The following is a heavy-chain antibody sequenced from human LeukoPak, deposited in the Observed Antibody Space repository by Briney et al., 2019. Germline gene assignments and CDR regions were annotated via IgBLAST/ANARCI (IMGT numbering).Heavy chain of an antibody. V-gene: IGHV4-39*01. J-gene: IGHJ6*02. Sequence: SETLSLTCTVSGGSISSSNHYWGWIRQSPGKGLEWIGSINYSGTTYYNPSLKSRVTTSVDTSKNQVSLKLSSVTAADTAVYYCALATVTTLYYYGMDVWGQGTTVTVSS. CDR3: ALATVTTLYYYGMDV. CDR2: INYSGTT. CDR1: GGSISSSNHY. D-gene: IGHD4-17*01.